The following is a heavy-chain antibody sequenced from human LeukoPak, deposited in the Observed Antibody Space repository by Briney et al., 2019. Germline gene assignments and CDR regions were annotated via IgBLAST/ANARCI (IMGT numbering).Heavy chain of an antibody. J-gene: IGHJ4*02. CDR1: GFTFSSYA. CDR2: ILHDGRNK. V-gene: IGHV3-30*04. D-gene: IGHD6-19*01. Sequence: PGRSLRLSCAASGFTFSSYAMHWVRQAPGKGLEWVAVILHDGRNKYYADSVKGRFTISRDNSKNTLYLQMNSLRAEDTAVYYCARGDRLQWLVGGLDYWGQGTLVTVSS. CDR3: ARGDRLQWLVGGLDY.